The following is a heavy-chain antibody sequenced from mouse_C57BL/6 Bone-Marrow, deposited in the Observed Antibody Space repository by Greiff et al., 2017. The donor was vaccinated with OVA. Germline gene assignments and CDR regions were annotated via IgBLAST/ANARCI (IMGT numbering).Heavy chain of an antibody. CDR2: IWSGGST. V-gene: IGHV2-2*01. D-gene: IGHD2-3*01. CDR3: ARKGWLLLHWYFDV. Sequence: VQLQESGPGLVQPSQSLSITCTVSGFSLTSYGVHWVRQSPGKGLEWLGVIWSGGSTDYNAAFISRLSISKDNSKSQVFFKMNSLQADDTAIYYCARKGWLLLHWYFDVWGTGTTVTVSS. CDR1: GFSLTSYG. J-gene: IGHJ1*03.